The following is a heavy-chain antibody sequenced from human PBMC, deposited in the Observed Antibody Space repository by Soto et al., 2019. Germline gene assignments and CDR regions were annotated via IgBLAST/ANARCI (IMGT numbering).Heavy chain of an antibody. Sequence: NPSETLSLTCTVSGGSISSGDYYWSWIRQPPGKGLEWIGYIYYSGSTYYNPSLKSPVSISADTSKNQFSLKLNSVTAADTAVYYCARVGRGVADYWGQGTLVTVSS. CDR1: GGSISSGDYY. J-gene: IGHJ4*02. D-gene: IGHD2-15*01. V-gene: IGHV4-30-4*01. CDR3: ARVGRGVADY. CDR2: IYYSGST.